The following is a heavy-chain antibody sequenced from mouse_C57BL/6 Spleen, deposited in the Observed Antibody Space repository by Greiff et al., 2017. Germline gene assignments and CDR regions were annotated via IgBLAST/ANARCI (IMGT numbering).Heavy chain of an antibody. J-gene: IGHJ4*01. D-gene: IGHD3-1*01. V-gene: IGHV1-52*01. Sequence: QVQLQQPGAELVRPGSSVKLSCKASGYSFTSYWMHWVKQRPIQGLEWIGNIDPSNSETLYNQKFKGKATLTVDKSSSTAYMQLSSLTSEDFAVYYCARGLLQRGSAMDYWGQGTSVTVSS. CDR3: ARGLLQRGSAMDY. CDR2: IDPSNSET. CDR1: GYSFTSYW.